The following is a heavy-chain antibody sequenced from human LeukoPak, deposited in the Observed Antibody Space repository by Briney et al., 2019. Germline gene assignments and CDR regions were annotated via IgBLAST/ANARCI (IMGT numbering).Heavy chain of an antibody. CDR1: GFTFSSYE. CDR3: ARHLSYGSGSYYNFGY. V-gene: IGHV3-48*03. J-gene: IGHJ4*02. D-gene: IGHD3-10*01. Sequence: GGSLRLSCAASGFTFSSYEMNWVRQAPGKGLEDVSYISSSGTTIYYADSVKGRFTISRDNAKDSLYLQMNSLRADDTAVYYCARHLSYGSGSYYNFGYWGQGTLVTVSS. CDR2: ISSSGTTI.